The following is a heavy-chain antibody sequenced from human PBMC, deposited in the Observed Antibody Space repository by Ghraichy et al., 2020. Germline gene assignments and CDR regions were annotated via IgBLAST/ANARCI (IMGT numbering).Heavy chain of an antibody. CDR2: IFYTGTA. J-gene: IGHJ4*01. CDR1: GGSMSPFH. V-gene: IGHV4-59*01. CDR3: ARLMTSYCDGDCYSHCFAF. Sequence: SETLSLTCSVSGGSMSPFHWRWVRKSPGKGLEWIGNIFYTGTATYNSALKSRVTISIDTSTNQFSLKLRTMTAADTAVYYCARLMTSYCDGDCYSHCFAFWGQGTLVTASS. D-gene: IGHD2-21*02.